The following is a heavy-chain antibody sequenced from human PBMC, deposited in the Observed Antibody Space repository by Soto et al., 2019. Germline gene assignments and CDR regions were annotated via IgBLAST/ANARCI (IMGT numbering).Heavy chain of an antibody. D-gene: IGHD1-1*01. Sequence: SETLSLTCTVSGGSFSGYFWTWIRQPPGKGLEWLAEIKHSGITNYNPSVESRVSMSVDTSKNQFSLRLYSVTAADAAVYYCVRGPYNYNSRYFDYWGQGTLVTVSS. V-gene: IGHV4-34*01. CDR2: IKHSGIT. J-gene: IGHJ4*02. CDR3: VRGPYNYNSRYFDY. CDR1: GGSFSGYF.